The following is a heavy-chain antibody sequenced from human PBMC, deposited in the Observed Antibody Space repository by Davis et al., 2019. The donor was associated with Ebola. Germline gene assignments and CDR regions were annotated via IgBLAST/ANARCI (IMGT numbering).Heavy chain of an antibody. CDR3: AKVQYSNYVTFDY. CDR2: ISYVGSNK. Sequence: GGSLRLSCQASGFTSRSYGMHWVRQVPGKGREWAAVISYVGSNKYYADSVKGRFSISRDNSKNTVYLQMNSLRAEDTAVYYCAKVQYSNYVTFDYWGQGTLVTVSS. J-gene: IGHJ5*01. D-gene: IGHD4-11*01. V-gene: IGHV3-30*18. CDR1: GFTSRSYG.